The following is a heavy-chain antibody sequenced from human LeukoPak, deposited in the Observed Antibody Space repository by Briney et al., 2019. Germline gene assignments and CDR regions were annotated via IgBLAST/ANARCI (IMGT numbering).Heavy chain of an antibody. V-gene: IGHV1-69*05. D-gene: IGHD6-13*01. CDR1: GGTFSSYA. J-gene: IGHJ5*02. CDR2: IIPIFGTA. Sequence: SVKVSCKASGGTFSSYAISWVRQAPGQGLEWMGRIIPIFGTANYAQKFQGRVTITTDESTSTAYMELSSLRSEDTAVYYCAREEQQLVLRNWFDPWGQGTLVTVSS. CDR3: AREEQQLVLRNWFDP.